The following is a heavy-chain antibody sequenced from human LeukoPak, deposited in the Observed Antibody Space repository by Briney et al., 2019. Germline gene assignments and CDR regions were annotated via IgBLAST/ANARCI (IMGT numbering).Heavy chain of an antibody. D-gene: IGHD2-21*02. J-gene: IGHJ3*02. CDR3: AKVYCGGDCYPTYDAFDI. CDR1: GFTFSSYA. CDR2: ISGSGGST. Sequence: GGSLRLSCAASGFTFSSYAMSWVRQAPGKGLEWVSAISGSGGSTYYADSVKGRFTISRDNSKNTLYLQMNSLRAEDTAVYYCAKVYCGGDCYPTYDAFDIWGQGTMVTVSS. V-gene: IGHV3-23*01.